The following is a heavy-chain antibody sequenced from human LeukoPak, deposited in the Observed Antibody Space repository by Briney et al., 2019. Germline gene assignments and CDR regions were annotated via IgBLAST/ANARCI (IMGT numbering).Heavy chain of an antibody. J-gene: IGHJ4*02. D-gene: IGHD5-12*01. Sequence: GGSLRLSCAASGFTFSSYGMNWVRQAPGKGLEWVSSISSRSSYIYYADSVKGRFTISRDNAKNSLYLELHSLRAEDTAVYYCARRRGYSGYDLVRGFDYWGQGTLVTVSS. CDR1: GFTFSSYG. V-gene: IGHV3-21*06. CDR3: ARRRGYSGYDLVRGFDY. CDR2: ISSRSSYI.